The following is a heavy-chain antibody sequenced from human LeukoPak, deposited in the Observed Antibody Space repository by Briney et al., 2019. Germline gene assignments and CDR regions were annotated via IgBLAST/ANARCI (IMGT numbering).Heavy chain of an antibody. J-gene: IGHJ6*02. Sequence: PGGSLRLSCAASGFTFDDYAMYWVRQAPGKGLEWVSGISWNSGGIGYADSVKGRFTISRDNAKNSLYLQMNSLRAEDTALYYCAKDSSSLGGYGMDVWGQGTTVTVSS. V-gene: IGHV3-9*01. D-gene: IGHD6-13*01. CDR3: AKDSSSLGGYGMDV. CDR2: ISWNSGGI. CDR1: GFTFDDYA.